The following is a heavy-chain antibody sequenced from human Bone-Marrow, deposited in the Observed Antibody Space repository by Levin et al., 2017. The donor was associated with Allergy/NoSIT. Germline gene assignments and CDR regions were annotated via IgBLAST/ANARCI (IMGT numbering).Heavy chain of an antibody. V-gene: IGHV3-48*03. D-gene: IGHD5-24*01. J-gene: IGHJ6*02. CDR2: ISSSGSSR. CDR3: ARAEEMTIIQGYYYYGMDV. CDR1: GFSFSGYE. Sequence: GGSLRLSCVASGFSFSGYEMNWVRQAPGKGLEWVSHISSSGSSRFLADSVKGRFTISRDNAKNSLFLQMDSLRAEDTAVYYCARAEEMTIIQGYYYYGMDVWGQGTTVTVSS.